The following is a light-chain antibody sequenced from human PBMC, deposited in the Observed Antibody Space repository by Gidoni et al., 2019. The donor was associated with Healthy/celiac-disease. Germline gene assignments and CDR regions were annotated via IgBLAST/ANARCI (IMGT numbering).Light chain of an antibody. CDR2: DVS. J-gene: IGLJ2*01. CDR3: SSYTSSSTLVV. Sequence: QSALTQPASVSGSPGQSIPISCTVTSSDVGGYNYVSLYQQHSGKAPKLMIYDVSNRPSVVSNRFSGSKSGNTASLTISGLQAEDEAYYYCSSYTSSSTLVVFGGGTKLTVL. CDR1: SSDVGGYNY. V-gene: IGLV2-14*01.